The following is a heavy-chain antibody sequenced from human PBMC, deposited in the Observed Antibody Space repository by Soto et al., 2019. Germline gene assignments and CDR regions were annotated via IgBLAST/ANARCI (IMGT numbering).Heavy chain of an antibody. CDR3: ARARIAVAGLDY. CDR1: GGSLSGYY. V-gene: IGHV4-34*01. J-gene: IGHJ4*02. Sequence: QVQLQQWGAGLLKPSETLSLTCAVYGGSLSGYYWGWIRQPPGKGLEWIGEINHSGSTNYNPSLKSRVTISVGTSKNQFSLKLSSVTAADTAVYYCARARIAVAGLDYWGQGTLVTVSS. D-gene: IGHD6-19*01. CDR2: INHSGST.